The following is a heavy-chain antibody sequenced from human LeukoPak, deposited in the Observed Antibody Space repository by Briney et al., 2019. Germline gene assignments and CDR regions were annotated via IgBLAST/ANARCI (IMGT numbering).Heavy chain of an antibody. Sequence: PSETLSLTCAVYGGSFKRYYWSWIRQPPGKGLEWIGEITRSGSSNYNPSLTSRLVISVDASKNQFSLKLSSVTAADAAVYYCARALEATSFYGLDVWGRGTTVIVSS. J-gene: IGHJ6*02. CDR2: ITRSGSS. D-gene: IGHD3-16*02. CDR1: GGSFKRYY. V-gene: IGHV4-34*01. CDR3: ARALEATSFYGLDV.